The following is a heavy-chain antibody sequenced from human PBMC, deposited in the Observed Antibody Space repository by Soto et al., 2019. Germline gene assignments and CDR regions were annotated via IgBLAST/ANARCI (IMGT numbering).Heavy chain of an antibody. CDR1: GFTFSSYA. J-gene: IGHJ3*02. D-gene: IGHD3-22*01. CDR3: AKVAADGGGPYYDSSGSSDAFDI. CDR2: ISGSGGST. V-gene: IGHV3-23*01. Sequence: PGGSLRLSCAASGFTFSSYAMSWVRQAPGKGPEWVSAISGSGGSTYYADSVKGRFTISRDNSKNTLYLQMNSLRAEDTAVYYCAKVAADGGGPYYDSSGSSDAFDIWGQGTMVTVSS.